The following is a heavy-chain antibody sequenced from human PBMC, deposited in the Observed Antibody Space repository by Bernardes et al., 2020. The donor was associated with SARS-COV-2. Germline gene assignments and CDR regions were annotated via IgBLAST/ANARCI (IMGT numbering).Heavy chain of an antibody. J-gene: IGHJ6*02. CDR2: ISGSGGSP. Sequence: SLRLSCAASGFSFSVFAMTWVRQAPGKGLEWVSGISGSGGSPYYADSVKGRFTISRDNSKNTLFLQMNSLRAEDTAVYYCARCVVGYYAMDVWGQGTTVTVSS. D-gene: IGHD2-21*01. V-gene: IGHV3-23*01. CDR3: ARCVVGYYAMDV. CDR1: GFSFSVFA.